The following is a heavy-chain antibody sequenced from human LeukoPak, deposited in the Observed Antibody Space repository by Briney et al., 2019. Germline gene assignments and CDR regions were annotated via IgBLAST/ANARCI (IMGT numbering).Heavy chain of an antibody. V-gene: IGHV4-39*01. D-gene: IGHD6-19*01. CDR2: IYYSGST. CDR1: GGSISSSSYY. CDR3: ARQAHVLWLAYYYYYGMDV. J-gene: IGHJ6*02. Sequence: SETLSLTCTVSGGSISSSSYYWGWIRQPPGKGLEWIGSIYYSGSTYFNPSLNSRVTISVDTSKNQFSLKLSSVTAADTAVYYCARQAHVLWLAYYYYYGMDVWGQGTTVTVSS.